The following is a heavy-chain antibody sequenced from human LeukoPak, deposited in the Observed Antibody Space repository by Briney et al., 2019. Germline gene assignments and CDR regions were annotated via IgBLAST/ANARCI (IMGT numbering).Heavy chain of an antibody. CDR1: GFTFSRYA. V-gene: IGHV3-23*01. CDR3: AKKATVISPGNYFDY. Sequence: GGSLRLSCAASGFTFSRYAMTWVRQGPGKGLEWVSTIDTRGATFYADSVQGRFTISRDNSKNTLYLQMNSLRDEDTALYYCAKKATVISPGNYFDYWGQGTLVPVSS. D-gene: IGHD4-17*01. J-gene: IGHJ4*02. CDR2: IDTRGAT.